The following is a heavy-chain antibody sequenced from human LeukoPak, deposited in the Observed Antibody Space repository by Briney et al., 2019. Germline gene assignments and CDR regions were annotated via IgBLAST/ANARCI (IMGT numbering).Heavy chain of an antibody. J-gene: IGHJ6*02. Sequence: GESLKISCKGSGYIFTNYWIGWVRQMPGKGLEWMGIIYPGDSVTRYSPSFQGQVTISADKSISTAYLQWSSLKASDTAIYYCASPSIAATGAPYYYYGMDVWGQGTTVTVSS. CDR2: IYPGDSVT. CDR1: GYIFTNYW. V-gene: IGHV5-51*01. D-gene: IGHD6-13*01. CDR3: ASPSIAATGAPYYYYGMDV.